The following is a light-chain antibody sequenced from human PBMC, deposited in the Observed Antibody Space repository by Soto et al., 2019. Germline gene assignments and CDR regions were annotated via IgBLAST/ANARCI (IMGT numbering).Light chain of an antibody. Sequence: DNVMTQSPLSLPVTPGEPASISCRSSQSLLHSDGYNYLDWFLPRPGQSPQLLIYLGSSRASGVPDRFSGSGSGTDFTLKISRVEAEDVGVYYCMQALQTPLTFGGGTKVDIK. J-gene: IGKJ4*01. CDR2: LGS. V-gene: IGKV2-28*01. CDR3: MQALQTPLT. CDR1: QSLLHSDGYNY.